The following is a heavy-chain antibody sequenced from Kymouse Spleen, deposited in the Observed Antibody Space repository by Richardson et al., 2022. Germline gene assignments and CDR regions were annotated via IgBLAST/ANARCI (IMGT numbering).Heavy chain of an antibody. CDR1: GFTFSSYG. D-gene: IGHD3-10*01. CDR2: IWYDGSNK. CDR3: ARDQGVTMVRGVMSYYGMDV. J-gene: IGHJ6*02. Sequence: QVQLVESGGGVVQPGRSLRLSCAASGFTFSSYGMHWVRQAPGKGLEWVAVIWYDGSNKYYADSVKGRFTISRDNSKNTLYLQMNSLRAEDTAVYYCARDQGVTMVRGVMSYYGMDVWGQGTTVTVSS. V-gene: IGHV3-33*01.